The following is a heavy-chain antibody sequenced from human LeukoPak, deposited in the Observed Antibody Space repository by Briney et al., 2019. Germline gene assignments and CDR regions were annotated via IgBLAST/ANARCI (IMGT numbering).Heavy chain of an antibody. J-gene: IGHJ4*01. D-gene: IGHD4-23*01. CDR3: ARAYGGRFDY. Sequence: SETLSLTCAVYGGSFSGYYWSWMRQPPGEGLEWIGEIDQGGGTNHNPSLKSRVTLSVDRSKSQFSLRLRSVTAADTALYYCARAYGGRFDYWGHGALVTVSS. CDR1: GGSFSGYY. CDR2: IDQGGGT. V-gene: IGHV4-34*01.